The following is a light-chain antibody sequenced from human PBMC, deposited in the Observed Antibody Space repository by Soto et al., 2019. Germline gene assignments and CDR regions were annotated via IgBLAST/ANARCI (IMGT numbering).Light chain of an antibody. CDR2: EVT. CDR1: SSDVGGFNY. V-gene: IGLV2-14*01. Sequence: QSVLIQPASVSGSPGQSITISCTGTSSDVGGFNYVSWYQHHPGKAPKLIIYEVTNRPSGVSNRFSGSKSGHTASLTISGLQVEDEADYFCQSHDSRLSAYAFGNGTKVT. J-gene: IGLJ1*01. CDR3: QSHDSRLSAYA.